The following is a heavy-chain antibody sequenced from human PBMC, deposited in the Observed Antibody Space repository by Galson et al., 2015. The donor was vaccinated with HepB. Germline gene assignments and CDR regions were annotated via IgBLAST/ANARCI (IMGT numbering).Heavy chain of an antibody. V-gene: IGHV1-18*01. J-gene: IGHJ4*02. D-gene: IGHD2-2*01. CDR1: GGTFSSYA. Sequence: SVKVSCKASGGTFSSYAISWVRQAPGQGLEWMGWISAYNGNTNYAQKLQGRVTMTADTSTSTAYMELRSLRSDDTAVYYCARDHLADIVVVPAAIPLDYWGQGTLVTVSS. CDR3: ARDHLADIVVVPAAIPLDY. CDR2: ISAYNGNT.